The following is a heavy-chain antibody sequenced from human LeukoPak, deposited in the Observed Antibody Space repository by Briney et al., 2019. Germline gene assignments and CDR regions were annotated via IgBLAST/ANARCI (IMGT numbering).Heavy chain of an antibody. CDR2: IYPGDSDT. D-gene: IGHD5-18*01. CDR1: GYSFTSYW. J-gene: IGHJ4*02. Sequence: GESLKISCKGSGYSFTSYWIGWVRQMPGKGLEWMGIIYPGDSDTRYSPSFQGQVTISADKSISTAYLQWSSLKASDTAMYYCARHEDTAMVPYYFDYWGQGTLVTVSS. CDR3: ARHEDTAMVPYYFDY. V-gene: IGHV5-51*01.